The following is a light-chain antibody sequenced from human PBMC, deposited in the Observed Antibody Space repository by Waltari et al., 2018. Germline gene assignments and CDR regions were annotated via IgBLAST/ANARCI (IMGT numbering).Light chain of an antibody. J-gene: IGLJ3*02. V-gene: IGLV3-25*03. CDR1: ALPKQH. Sequence: SYELTQPPSVSVSPGQPARLTCSGDALPKQHAYWYQQKPGQAPVLVIYKDSERPSGIPERFSGSSSGTTVTLTISGVQAEDEADYYCQSADSSGSWVFGGGTKLTVL. CDR2: KDS. CDR3: QSADSSGSWV.